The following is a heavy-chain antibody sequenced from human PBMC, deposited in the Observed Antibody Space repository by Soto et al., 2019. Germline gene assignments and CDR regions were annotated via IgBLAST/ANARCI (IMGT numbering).Heavy chain of an antibody. CDR1: GFTFGSYG. J-gene: IGHJ4*02. CDR3: AKEGGLSGSYYISSSYYFDY. V-gene: IGHV3-30*18. CDR2: ISYDGSNT. Sequence: HPGGSLRLSCVASGFTFGSYGMHWVGQAPGKGLEWVAIISYDGSNTYYADSVKGRFTISRDNSKNTLYLQMNSLRAEDTSVYYCAKEGGLSGSYYISSSYYFDYWGQGT. D-gene: IGHD1-26*01.